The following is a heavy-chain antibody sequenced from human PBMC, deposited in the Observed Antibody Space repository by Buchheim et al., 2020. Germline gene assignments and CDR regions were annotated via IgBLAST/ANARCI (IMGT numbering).Heavy chain of an antibody. CDR2: FYTRGSF. Sequence: QVQLQESGPGLVKPSQTLSLTCIVSGGSIRSGDYYWSWIRQPAGKGLEWIGRFYTRGSFNYNPSLKSRITISIDTSKKQFSLNVTSVTAADAAVYYCARGVGISSMKNYFDPWGQGTL. CDR3: ARGVGISSMKNYFDP. V-gene: IGHV4-61*02. CDR1: GGSIRSGDYY. J-gene: IGHJ5*02. D-gene: IGHD6-13*01.